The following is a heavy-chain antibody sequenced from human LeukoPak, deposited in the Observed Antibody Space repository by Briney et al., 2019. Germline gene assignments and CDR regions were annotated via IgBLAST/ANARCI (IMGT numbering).Heavy chain of an antibody. CDR2: FDPEDGET. CDR1: GYTLTELS. J-gene: IGHJ3*02. D-gene: IGHD4-17*01. V-gene: IGHV1-24*01. CDR3: APASYGDYAFDI. Sequence: ASVKVSCKVSGYTLTELSMHWVRQAPGKGLEWMGGFDPEDGETIYAQKFQGRVTMTEDTSTDTAYMELSSLRSEDTAVYYCAPASYGDYAFDIWGQGTMVTVSS.